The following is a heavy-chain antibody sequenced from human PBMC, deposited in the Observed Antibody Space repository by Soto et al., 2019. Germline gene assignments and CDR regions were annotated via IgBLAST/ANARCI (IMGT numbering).Heavy chain of an antibody. D-gene: IGHD4-17*01. CDR1: GFSLSTMGVG. Sequence: QITLKESGPTLVKPTQTLTLTCAFSGFSLSTMGVGVGWIRQPPGKALEWLALIYWDDDKCYSPSLKSRLTITKDTSNTQVVLTMTNMDPVDTGTYYCTYGAYGAYPGDYWGQGTLVTVSS. CDR2: IYWDDDK. V-gene: IGHV2-5*02. J-gene: IGHJ4*02. CDR3: TYGAYGAYPGDY.